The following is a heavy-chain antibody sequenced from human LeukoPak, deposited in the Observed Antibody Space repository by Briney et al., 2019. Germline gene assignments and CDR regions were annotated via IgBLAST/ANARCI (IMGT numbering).Heavy chain of an antibody. V-gene: IGHV3-74*01. CDR1: GFTLNTYW. D-gene: IGHD6-19*01. CDR2: ISGDGNFK. CDR3: GRGKVAGTVTD. J-gene: IGHJ4*02. Sequence: GGSLRLSCAASGFTLNTYWIHWVRQTPQTGLEWVAGISGDGNFKRNADSVRGRLTIFTDNAKSTVSLQMNSLRVEDTAVYYCGRGKVAGTVTDWGQGTPVTVSS.